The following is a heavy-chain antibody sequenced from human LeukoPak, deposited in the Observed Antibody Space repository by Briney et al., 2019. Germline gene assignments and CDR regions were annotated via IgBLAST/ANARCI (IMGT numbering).Heavy chain of an antibody. CDR3: VRAPLYNWFDP. CDR2: IKSDGSTR. J-gene: IGHJ5*02. V-gene: IGHV3-74*01. CDR1: GFNFRAYW. Sequence: GGSLRLSCAASGFNFRAYWMHWVRQVPGKGLMWVSRIKSDGSTRSYADSVRGRFTISRDNANNTLYLQMNSLRVEDTAVYYCVRAPLYNWFDPWGQGTLVTVSS.